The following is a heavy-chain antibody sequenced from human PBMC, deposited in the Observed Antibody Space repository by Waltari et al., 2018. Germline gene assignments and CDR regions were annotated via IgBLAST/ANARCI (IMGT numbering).Heavy chain of an antibody. CDR3: ATIKVVPAAMESY. D-gene: IGHD2-2*01. CDR2: ISWNSGSL. CDR1: GFTFDDYA. Sequence: EVQLVESGGGLVQPGRSLRLSCAASGFTFDDYAMHWVRQAPGKCLEWVSGISWNSGSLGYADSVKGRFTISRDNAKNSLYLQMNSLRAEDTALYYCATIKVVPAAMESYWGQGTLVTVSS. J-gene: IGHJ4*02. V-gene: IGHV3-9*01.